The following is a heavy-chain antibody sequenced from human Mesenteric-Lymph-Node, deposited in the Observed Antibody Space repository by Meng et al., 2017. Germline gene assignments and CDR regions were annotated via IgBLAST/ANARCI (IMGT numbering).Heavy chain of an antibody. CDR2: IGGSGGST. CDR1: GFTFSSYA. J-gene: IGHJ6*02. Sequence: GGSLRLSCAASGFTFSSYAMSWVRQAPGKGLEWVSAIGGSGGSTYYADSVKGRFTISRDNSKNTLYLQMNSLRAEDTAVYYCAKARLRFQNGMDVWGQGTTVTVSS. V-gene: IGHV3-23*01. CDR3: AKARLRFQNGMDV. D-gene: IGHD4-17*01.